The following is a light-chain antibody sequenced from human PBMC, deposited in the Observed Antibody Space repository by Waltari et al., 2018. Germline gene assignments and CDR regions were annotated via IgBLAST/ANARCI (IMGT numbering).Light chain of an antibody. V-gene: IGKV3-15*01. CDR1: QGIGRG. CDR2: SAT. Sequence: EILMTQSPATLSVSPGERATLSCRASQGIGRGLAWYQQRPGQAPRLLLYSATGRATGVPARFSASGSGTEFTLTISSLQSEDVAVYYCQHFNNWPPWAFGQGTKVEIK. J-gene: IGKJ1*01. CDR3: QHFNNWPPWA.